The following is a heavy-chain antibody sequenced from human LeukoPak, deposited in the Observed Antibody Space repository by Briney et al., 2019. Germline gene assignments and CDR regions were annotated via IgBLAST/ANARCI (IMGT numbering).Heavy chain of an antibody. V-gene: IGHV3-11*04. Sequence: PGGSLRLSCAASGFTFSDYYMSWIRQAPGKGLEWVSYISSSGSTIYYADSVKGRFTISRDNAKNSLYLQMNSLRAEDTAVYYCVTGPANWNYVNFDYWGQGTLVTVSS. CDR2: ISSSGSTI. CDR1: GFTFSDYY. D-gene: IGHD1-7*01. J-gene: IGHJ4*02. CDR3: VTGPANWNYVNFDY.